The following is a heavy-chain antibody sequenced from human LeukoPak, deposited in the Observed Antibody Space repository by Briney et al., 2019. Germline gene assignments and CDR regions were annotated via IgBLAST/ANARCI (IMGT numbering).Heavy chain of an antibody. CDR3: ARGGIRGRVFDY. CDR2: IDYSGST. J-gene: IGHJ4*02. Sequence: PSETLSLTCTVSGGSISSGDYYWSWIRQHPGKGLEWIGNIDYSGSTYYNPSLMSRVTISVDTSKNQFSLKLSSVTAADTAVYYCARGGIRGRVFDYWGQGTLVTVSS. D-gene: IGHD3-16*01. CDR1: GGSISSGDYY. V-gene: IGHV4-31*03.